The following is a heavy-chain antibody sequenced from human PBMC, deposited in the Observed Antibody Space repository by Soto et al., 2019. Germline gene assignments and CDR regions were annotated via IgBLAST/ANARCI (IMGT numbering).Heavy chain of an antibody. Sequence: QVQLVQSGAEVKKPGSSVKVSCKASGGTFSSYTISWVRQAPGQGLEWMGRIIPILGIANYAQKFQGRVTIPADKSTSTAYMELSRLRSEDTAVYYCARGISTGWGTFDYWGQGTLVTVSS. CDR1: GGTFSSYT. CDR2: IIPILGIA. CDR3: ARGISTGWGTFDY. D-gene: IGHD7-27*01. V-gene: IGHV1-69*02. J-gene: IGHJ4*02.